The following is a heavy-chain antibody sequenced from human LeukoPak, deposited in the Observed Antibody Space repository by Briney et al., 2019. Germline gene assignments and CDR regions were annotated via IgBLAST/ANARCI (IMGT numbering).Heavy chain of an antibody. J-gene: IGHJ5*02. CDR1: GYSISSGYY. D-gene: IGHD1/OR15-1a*01. V-gene: IGHV4-38-2*02. CDR3: ARQNWNTGWFDP. CDR2: IYYSGST. Sequence: SETLSLTCTVSGYSISSGYYWGWIRQPPGKGLEWIGSIYYSGSTYYNPALKSRVTISVDTSKNQFSLKLSSVTAADTAVYYCARQNWNTGWFDPWGQGTLVTVSS.